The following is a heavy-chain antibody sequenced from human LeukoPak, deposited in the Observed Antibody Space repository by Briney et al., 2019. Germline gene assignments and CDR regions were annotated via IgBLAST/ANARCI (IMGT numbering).Heavy chain of an antibody. CDR1: GFTFSCYA. V-gene: IGHV3-30*04. CDR2: ISYDGSNK. CDR3: ARGDIVATIPQTFPYYYGMDV. D-gene: IGHD5-12*01. J-gene: IGHJ6*02. Sequence: PGGSLRLSCAASGFTFSCYAMHWVRQAPGKGLEWVAVISYDGSNKYYADSVKGRFTISRDNSKNTLYLQMNSLRAEDTAVYYCARGDIVATIPQTFPYYYGMDVWGQGTTVTVSS.